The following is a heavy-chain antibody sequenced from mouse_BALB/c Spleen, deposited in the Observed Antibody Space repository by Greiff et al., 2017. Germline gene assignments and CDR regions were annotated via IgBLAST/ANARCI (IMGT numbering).Heavy chain of an antibody. CDR3: ARGYYYGLDY. CDR1: GFSLTSYG. D-gene: IGHD1-1*01. J-gene: IGHJ2*01. Sequence: VKLQESGPGLVAPSQSLSITCTVSGFSLTSYGVHWVRQPPGKGLEWLGVIWAGGSTNYNSALMSRLSISKDNSKSQVFLKMNSLQTDDTAMYYCARGYYYGLDYWGQGTTLTVSS. V-gene: IGHV2-9*02. CDR2: IWAGGST.